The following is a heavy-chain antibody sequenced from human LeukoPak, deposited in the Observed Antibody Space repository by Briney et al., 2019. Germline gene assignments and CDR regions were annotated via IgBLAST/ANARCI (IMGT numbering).Heavy chain of an antibody. CDR3: AKYLAWTKDY. V-gene: IGHV3-23*01. D-gene: IGHD3/OR15-3a*01. CDR1: GFTFSSYA. CDR2: ISGSGGSA. J-gene: IGHJ4*02. Sequence: GGSLRLSCAASGFTFSSYAMSWVRQAPGKGLEWVSAISGSGGSAYYADSVKGRFTVSRDNSKNTLYLQMNSLRAEDTAVYYCAKYLAWTKDYWGQGTLVTVSS.